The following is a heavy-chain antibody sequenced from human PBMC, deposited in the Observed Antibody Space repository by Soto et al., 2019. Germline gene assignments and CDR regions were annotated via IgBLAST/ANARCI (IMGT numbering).Heavy chain of an antibody. CDR1: GGSITDYY. CDR3: ARAFAGYGAYWYFDL. Sequence: SETLSLTCTVSGGSITDYYWSWIRQPPGKALEWIGYGYHSVSIHYNPSLKTRVTISVDTSENQFSLRLSSVTAADTAVYYCARAFAGYGAYWYFDLWGRGTLVTVSS. J-gene: IGHJ2*01. CDR2: GYHSVSI. D-gene: IGHD1-26*01. V-gene: IGHV4-59*01.